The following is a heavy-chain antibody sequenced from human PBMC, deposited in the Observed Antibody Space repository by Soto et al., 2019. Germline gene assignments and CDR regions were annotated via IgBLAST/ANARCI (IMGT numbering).Heavy chain of an antibody. J-gene: IGHJ6*02. CDR3: AKARGYSYGYDYYYGIDV. D-gene: IGHD5-18*01. CDR1: GFSFDDYA. Sequence: PGGSLRLSCAASGFSFDDYAMHWVRQAPGKGLEWVSGISWNSGYIGHADSVKGRFIISRDNAKNSLYLQMNSLRPEDTALYYCAKARGYSYGYDYYYGIDVWGQGTTVTVSS. CDR2: ISWNSGYI. V-gene: IGHV3-9*01.